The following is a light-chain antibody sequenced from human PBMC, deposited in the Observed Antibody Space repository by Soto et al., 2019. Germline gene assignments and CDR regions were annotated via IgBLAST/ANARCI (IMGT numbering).Light chain of an antibody. V-gene: IGKV3-20*01. Sequence: EIVLTHSPGTLSLSPGERAALSCRASQSVNNNYLAWYQQKPGQAPRLVIYDASNRATGIPDRFSASGSGTDFTLTISRLEPEDFAVYYGQQYSSSPLTFGQGTKVEI. CDR1: QSVNNNY. CDR2: DAS. CDR3: QQYSSSPLT. J-gene: IGKJ1*01.